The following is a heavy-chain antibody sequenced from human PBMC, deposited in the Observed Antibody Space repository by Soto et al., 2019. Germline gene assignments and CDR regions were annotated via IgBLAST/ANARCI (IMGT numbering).Heavy chain of an antibody. Sequence: QVQLVQSGAEVKKPGASVKVSCKASGYTFNNYGISWVRQAPGQGLEWMGWISGYNGNTNYAQKFQGRITMTTDTSXXTAYMELRTLGSDDTAVYYCASGEWVGYHYYARDVWGQGTTVTVSS. CDR2: ISGYNGNT. V-gene: IGHV1-18*01. CDR1: GYTFNNYG. D-gene: IGHD3-10*01. J-gene: IGHJ6*02. CDR3: ASGEWVGYHYYARDV.